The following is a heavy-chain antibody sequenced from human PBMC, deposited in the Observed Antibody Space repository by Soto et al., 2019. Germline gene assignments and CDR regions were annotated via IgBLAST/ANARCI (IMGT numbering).Heavy chain of an antibody. Sequence: GGSRSLWCAGSGVTLSTYTMYGVRQAPGKGLEWVAGLSNNGINTDYADSVKGRFTISRDNSMHTLYLQMNSLRAEDTAVYFCAREWSLSVAAPGYWGQGT. CDR3: AREWSLSVAAPGY. V-gene: IGHV3-30-3*01. D-gene: IGHD6-19*01. J-gene: IGHJ4*02. CDR1: GVTLSTYT. CDR2: LSNNGINT.